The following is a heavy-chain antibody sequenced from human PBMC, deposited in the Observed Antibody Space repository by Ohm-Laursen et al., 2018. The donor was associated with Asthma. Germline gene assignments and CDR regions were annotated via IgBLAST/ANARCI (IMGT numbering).Heavy chain of an antibody. J-gene: IGHJ4*02. V-gene: IGHV4-39*01. CDR3: ARHPSWWTPTRWIDY. CDR1: GGSISSSSYY. D-gene: IGHD2-15*01. CDR2: IYYSGST. Sequence: GTLSLTWTVSGGSISSSSYYWGWIRQPPGKGLEWIGSIYYSGSTYYNPSLKSRVTISVDTSKNQFSLKLSSVTAADTAVYYCARHPSWWTPTRWIDYWGQGTLVTVSS.